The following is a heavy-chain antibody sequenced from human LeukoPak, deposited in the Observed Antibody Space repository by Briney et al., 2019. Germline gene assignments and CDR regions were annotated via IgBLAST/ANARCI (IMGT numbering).Heavy chain of an antibody. V-gene: IGHV1-2*02. D-gene: IGHD3-16*01. CDR3: ARDSPIMITFGGARPRGNMDV. CDR2: INPNSGGT. Sequence: ASVKVSCKASGYTFTGYYMHWVRQAPGQGLEWMGWINPNSGGTNYAQKFQGRVTMTRDTSISTAYMELSRLRSDDTAVYYCARDSPIMITFGGARPRGNMDVWGKGTTVTISS. J-gene: IGHJ6*03. CDR1: GYTFTGYY.